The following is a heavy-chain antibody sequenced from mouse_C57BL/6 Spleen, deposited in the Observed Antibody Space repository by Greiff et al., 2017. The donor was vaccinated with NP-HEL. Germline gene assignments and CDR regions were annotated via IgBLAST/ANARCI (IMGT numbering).Heavy chain of an antibody. CDR3: ARLRRGDGYFDV. D-gene: IGHD2-12*01. V-gene: IGHV3-6*01. CDR2: ISYDGSN. Sequence: ESGPGLVKPSQSLSLTCSVTGYSITSGYYWNWIRQFPGNKLEWMGYISYDGSNNYNPSLKNRISITRDTSKNQFFLKLNSVTTEDTATYYCARLRRGDGYFDVWGTGTTVTVSS. J-gene: IGHJ1*03. CDR1: GYSITSGYY.